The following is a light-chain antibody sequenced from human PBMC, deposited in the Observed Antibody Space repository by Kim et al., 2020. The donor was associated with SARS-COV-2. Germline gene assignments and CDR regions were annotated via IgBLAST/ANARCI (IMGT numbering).Light chain of an antibody. CDR3: LQHNTFPIT. CDR1: QDIRND. CDR2: GAS. J-gene: IGKJ5*01. V-gene: IGKV1-17*01. Sequence: DIQVTQSPSSLSASVGDRVTITCRASQDIRNDLGWYQQNPGRAPKRLIYGASSLQSGVPSRFSGSGSGTDFTLTISSVQPEDFATYFCLQHNTFPITFGQGTRLEIK.